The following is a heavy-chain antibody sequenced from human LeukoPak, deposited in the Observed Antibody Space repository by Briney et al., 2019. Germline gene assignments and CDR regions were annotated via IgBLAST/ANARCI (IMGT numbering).Heavy chain of an antibody. V-gene: IGHV1-2*02. J-gene: IGHJ4*02. CDR2: INPKSGGT. D-gene: IGHD1-26*01. CDR3: ARDSGLGPTWHPFDH. Sequence: GASVKVSCKASGYNFTDYYIHWVRQAPGQGLEWMGWINPKSGGTNYAQKFRGRVTMTRDTSISTAYMELSGLRSDDTAVYYSARDSGLGPTWHPFDHWGQGTPVTVSS. CDR1: GYNFTDYY.